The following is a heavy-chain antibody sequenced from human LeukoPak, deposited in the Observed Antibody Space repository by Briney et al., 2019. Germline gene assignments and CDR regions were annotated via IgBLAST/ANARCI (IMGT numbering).Heavy chain of an antibody. CDR2: ISYDGTNK. V-gene: IGHV3-30-3*01. CDR3: ARDVNGGLLWFGELSDWFDP. J-gene: IGHJ5*02. Sequence: GRSLRLSCAASGFTFSSYAMHWVRQAPGKGLEWVAVISYDGTNKYYADSVKGRFTISRDDSKNTLYLQMNSLRAEDTAVYYCARDVNGGLLWFGELSDWFDPWGQGTLVTVSS. CDR1: GFTFSSYA. D-gene: IGHD3-10*01.